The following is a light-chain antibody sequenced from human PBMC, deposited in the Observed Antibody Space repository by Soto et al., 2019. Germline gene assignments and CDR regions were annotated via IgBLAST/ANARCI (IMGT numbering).Light chain of an antibody. Sequence: SYEVTQPPSVAVAPGQTARITCGGNNIGGKSVHWYQQKPVQAPVLVVYDDSDRPSGIPERFSGSNSVNTATLPISRVAAGDEADYYRQVWESGSRVFGTGTKVTVL. CDR2: DDS. CDR1: NIGGKS. V-gene: IGLV3-21*02. J-gene: IGLJ1*01. CDR3: QVWESGSRV.